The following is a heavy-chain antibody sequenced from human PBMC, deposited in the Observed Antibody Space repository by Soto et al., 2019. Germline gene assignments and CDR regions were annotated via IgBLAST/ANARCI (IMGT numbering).Heavy chain of an antibody. V-gene: IGHV1-69*01. J-gene: IGHJ6*02. D-gene: IGHD6-25*01. CDR2: IMPVFHTT. Sequence: QVQLVQSGAEVKKPGSSVKVSCQASGGTFNNFAFTWVRQAPGQGLEWLGGIMPVFHTTNIAQTFQDRITVTADDFTTTVDMEMTSLRYDDTAVYYCATATISPVSATLYPYGMDVWGQGTTVTVSS. CDR3: ATATISPVSATLYPYGMDV. CDR1: GGTFNNFA.